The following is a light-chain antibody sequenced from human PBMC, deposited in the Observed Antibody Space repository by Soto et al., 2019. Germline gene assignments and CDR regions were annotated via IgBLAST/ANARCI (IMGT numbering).Light chain of an antibody. CDR2: DTS. V-gene: IGKV1-33*01. Sequence: DIQMTQSPSSLSASVGDRVTITCQASQDISNYLNWYRQKPGEAPKLLISDTSNLETGVPSRFSGSGSGTDVTFTISSLQPEDSATYYCQQYDSLPLSFGPGTKVDIK. CDR3: QQYDSLPLS. J-gene: IGKJ3*01. CDR1: QDISNY.